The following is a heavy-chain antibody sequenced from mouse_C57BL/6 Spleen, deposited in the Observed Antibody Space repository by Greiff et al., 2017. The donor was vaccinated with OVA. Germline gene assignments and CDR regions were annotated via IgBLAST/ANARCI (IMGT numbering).Heavy chain of an antibody. Sequence: VQLQQSGAELVKPGASVKLSCKASGYTFTEYTIHWVKQRSGQGLEWIGWFYPGSGSIKYNEKFKGKATFTADTSSNTAYMQLSSLTTEDSAIYYCARSEDSPDYWGQGTTLTVSS. V-gene: IGHV1-62-2*01. CDR1: GYTFTEYT. J-gene: IGHJ2*01. CDR3: ARSEDSPDY. CDR2: FYPGSGSI.